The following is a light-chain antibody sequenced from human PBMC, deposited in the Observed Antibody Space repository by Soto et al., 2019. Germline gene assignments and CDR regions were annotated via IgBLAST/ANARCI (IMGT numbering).Light chain of an antibody. Sequence: QAVVTQPPSASGSPGQSVTISCTGTSSDVGGYNYVSWYQQHPGQAPKLIIYEVSMRPSGVPDRFSGSKSGNTASLTVSGLQADDEADYYCSSDAGSVLFGGGTKVTVL. J-gene: IGLJ2*01. CDR2: EVS. CDR3: SSDAGSVL. V-gene: IGLV2-8*01. CDR1: SSDVGGYNY.